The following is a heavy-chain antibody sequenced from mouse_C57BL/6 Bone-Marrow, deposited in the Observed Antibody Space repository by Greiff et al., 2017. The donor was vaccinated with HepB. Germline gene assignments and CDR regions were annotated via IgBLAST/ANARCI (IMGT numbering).Heavy chain of an antibody. D-gene: IGHD4-1*01. CDR3: ARHSGTGFDY. J-gene: IGHJ2*01. CDR1: GYTFTDYY. CDR2: INPNNGGT. Sequence: DVQLQQSGPELVKPGASVKISCKASGYTFTDYYMNWVKQSHGKSLEWIGDINPNNGGTSYNQKFKGKATLTVDKSSSTAYMELRSLTSEDSAVYYCARHSGTGFDYWGQGTTLTVSS. V-gene: IGHV1-26*01.